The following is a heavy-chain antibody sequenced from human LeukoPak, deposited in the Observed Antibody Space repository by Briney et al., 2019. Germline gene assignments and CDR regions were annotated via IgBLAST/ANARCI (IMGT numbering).Heavy chain of an antibody. V-gene: IGHV3-11*01. Sequence: GGSLRLHCASSGFPFSYYHMTWIRQAPGKGLEWLSFISSRVTALYYADSVKGRFTVSRDNARNSLYLQVSSLRAEDTAVYYCARDSGGSWTTYDFWGQGTLVTVSS. CDR2: ISSRVTAL. D-gene: IGHD2-15*01. CDR3: ARDSGGSWTTYDF. J-gene: IGHJ4*02. CDR1: GFPFSYYH.